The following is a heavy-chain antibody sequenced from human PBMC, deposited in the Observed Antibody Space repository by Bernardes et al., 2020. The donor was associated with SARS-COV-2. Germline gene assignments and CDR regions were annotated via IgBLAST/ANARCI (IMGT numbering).Heavy chain of an antibody. CDR3: AKRGDATPYYLDY. J-gene: IGHJ4*02. V-gene: IGHV3-33*03. CDR1: GFTFSSYG. D-gene: IGHD3-16*01. CDR2: IWYDGSNK. Sequence: GGSLRLSCAASGFTFSSYGMHWVRQVPGKGLEWVGTIWYDGSNKYYADSVKGRFTISRDNSKNTLYLQMNSLRAEDTAVYYCAKRGDATPYYLDYWGQGTLVTVSS.